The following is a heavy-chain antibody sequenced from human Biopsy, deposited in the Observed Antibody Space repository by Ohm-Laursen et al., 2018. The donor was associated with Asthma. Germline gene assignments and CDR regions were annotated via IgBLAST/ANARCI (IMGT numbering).Heavy chain of an antibody. CDR3: ARTTYGHDGFDP. D-gene: IGHD4-17*01. CDR2: IYYRGST. Sequence: TLSLTCTVSGGSINIGDYYWSGIRQHPVKGLEWIGHIYYRGSTYYNPSLKSRVSISLDTSKNQLSLSLTSVTAADKSVYYCARTTYGHDGFDPWGQGTLVTVSS. V-gene: IGHV4-31*03. J-gene: IGHJ5*02. CDR1: GGSINIGDYY.